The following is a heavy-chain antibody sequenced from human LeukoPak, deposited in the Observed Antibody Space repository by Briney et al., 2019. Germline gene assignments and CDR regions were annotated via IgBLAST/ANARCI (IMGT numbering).Heavy chain of an antibody. Sequence: GSLRLSCAASAFTFSNYNMNWVRQAPGKAMEWVSSITSSGTYIFYADSVKGRFTISRDNAKNSLYLQMDSLGPEDTAVYYCAKEDCRGGDCYGYFQHWGQGTLVTVSS. CDR3: AKEDCRGGDCYGYFQH. CDR2: ITSSGTYI. CDR1: AFTFSNYN. J-gene: IGHJ1*01. D-gene: IGHD2-21*02. V-gene: IGHV3-21*01.